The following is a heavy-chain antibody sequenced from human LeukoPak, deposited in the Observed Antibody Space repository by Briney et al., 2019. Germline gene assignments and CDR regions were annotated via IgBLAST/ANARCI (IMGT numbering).Heavy chain of an antibody. CDR2: IYSGGST. Sequence: PGGSLRLSCAASGFTVSSNYMSWVRQAPGKGLEWVSVIYSGGSTYYADSVKGRFTISRDNAKNSLYLQMNSLRAEDTAVYYCARDVDSSGYFDYWGQGTLVTVSS. CDR3: ARDVDSSGYFDY. J-gene: IGHJ4*02. CDR1: GFTVSSNY. D-gene: IGHD3-22*01. V-gene: IGHV3-53*01.